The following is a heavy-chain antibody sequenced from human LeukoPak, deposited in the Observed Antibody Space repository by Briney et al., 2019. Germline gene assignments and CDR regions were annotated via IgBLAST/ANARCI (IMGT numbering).Heavy chain of an antibody. CDR1: GGSISSYY. Sequence: SETLSLTCTVSGGSISSYYWSWIRQPPGKGLEWIGYIYYSGSTNYNPSLKSRVTISVDTSKNQFSLKLSSVTAADTAVYCCARVPPYSSSWPNYYYYMDVWGKGTTVTVSS. V-gene: IGHV4-59*01. J-gene: IGHJ6*03. D-gene: IGHD6-6*01. CDR2: IYYSGST. CDR3: ARVPPYSSSWPNYYYYMDV.